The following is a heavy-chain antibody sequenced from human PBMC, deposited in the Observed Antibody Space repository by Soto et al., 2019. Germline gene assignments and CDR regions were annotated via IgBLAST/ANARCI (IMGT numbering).Heavy chain of an antibody. CDR1: GGTFSSYT. CDR3: ARDRIVVVVAATDWYFDL. D-gene: IGHD2-15*01. J-gene: IGHJ2*01. CDR2: IIPILGIA. Sequence: QVQLVQSGAEVKKPGSSVKVSCKASGGTFSSYTISWVRQAPGQGLEWMGRIIPILGIANYAQKFQGRVTTTADKSTSTAYMELSSLRSEDTAVYYCARDRIVVVVAATDWYFDLWGRGTLVTVSS. V-gene: IGHV1-69*08.